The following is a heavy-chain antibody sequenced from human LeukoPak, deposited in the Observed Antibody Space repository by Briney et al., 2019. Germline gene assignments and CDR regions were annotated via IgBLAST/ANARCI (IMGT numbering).Heavy chain of an antibody. V-gene: IGHV4-34*01. CDR1: GGSFSGYY. Sequence: PWETLSLTCAVYGGSFSGYYWSWIRQPPGKGLEWIGEINHSGSTNYNPSLKSRVTISVDTSKNQFSLKLSSVTAADTAVYYCARLTKNDSGSFRFGKKKRGYMDVWGKGTTVTISS. D-gene: IGHD3-10*01. CDR3: ARLTKNDSGSFRFGKKKRGYMDV. CDR2: INHSGST. J-gene: IGHJ6*03.